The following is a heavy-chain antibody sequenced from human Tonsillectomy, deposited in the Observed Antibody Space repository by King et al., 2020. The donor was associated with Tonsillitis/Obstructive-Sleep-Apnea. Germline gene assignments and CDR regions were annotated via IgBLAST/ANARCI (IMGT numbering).Heavy chain of an antibody. CDR1: GFTFSSYG. V-gene: IGHV3-30*18. CDR2: ISYDGSNK. CDR3: AKEFYVLRFLEWLLQFDY. J-gene: IGHJ4*02. D-gene: IGHD3-3*01. Sequence: HVQLVESGGGVVQPGRSLRLSCAASGFTFSSYGMHWVRQAPGKGLEWVAVISYDGSNKYYADSVKGRFTISRDNSKNTLYLQMNSLRAEDTAVYYCAKEFYVLRFLEWLLQFDYWGQGTLVTVSS.